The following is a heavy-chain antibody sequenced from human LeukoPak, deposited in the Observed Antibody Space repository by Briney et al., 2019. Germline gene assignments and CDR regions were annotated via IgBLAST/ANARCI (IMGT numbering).Heavy chain of an antibody. Sequence: GGSLRLSCAASGFSFSNYNMNWVRQAPGKGLEWVSSISSSSSSINNADSVNGRFTISRDNTKKSLYLQMNSLRAEDTAVYYCARGYGSGRLNVLFDYWGQGTLVTVSS. V-gene: IGHV3-21*01. CDR2: ISSSSSSI. CDR1: GFSFSNYN. CDR3: ARGYGSGRLNVLFDY. D-gene: IGHD3-10*01. J-gene: IGHJ4*02.